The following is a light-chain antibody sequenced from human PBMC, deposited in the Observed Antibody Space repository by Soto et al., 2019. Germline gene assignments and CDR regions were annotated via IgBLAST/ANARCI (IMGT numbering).Light chain of an antibody. J-gene: IGLJ3*02. V-gene: IGLV1-40*01. CDR2: NND. CDR1: SSNLGAGFD. Sequence: QSLLTQPPSVSGAPGQRITISCTGSSSNLGAGFDVNWYQHLPGTAPKVVIHNNDNRPSGVPDRFSGSRSGASASLAITGFPTEYEAVYYCQSHDSSLSGAVFGGGTKVTVL. CDR3: QSHDSSLSGAV.